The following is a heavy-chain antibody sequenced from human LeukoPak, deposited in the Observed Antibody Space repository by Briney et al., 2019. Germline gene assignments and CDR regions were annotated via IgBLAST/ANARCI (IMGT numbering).Heavy chain of an antibody. J-gene: IGHJ6*02. CDR3: ARGCSSTSCYYYGMDV. V-gene: IGHV4-4*07. D-gene: IGHD2-2*01. CDR2: IYTSGST. CDR1: GGSISSYY. Sequence: PSETLSLTCTVSGGSISSYYWSWIRQPAGKGLEWIGRIYTSGSTNYNPSLKSRVTMSVDTSKNQFSLKLGSVTAADTAVYYCARGCSSTSCYYYGMDVWGQGTTVTVSS.